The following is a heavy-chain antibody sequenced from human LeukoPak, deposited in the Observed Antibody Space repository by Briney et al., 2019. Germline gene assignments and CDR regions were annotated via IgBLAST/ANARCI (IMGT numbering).Heavy chain of an antibody. CDR2: INANSGTT. CDR3: AKPVSGGLAVTADCFHP. J-gene: IGHJ5*01. V-gene: IGHV3-23*01. CDR1: GFAFSFYA. D-gene: IGHD6-19*01. Sequence: GGSLRLSCAASGFAFSFYAISWLRQPPGKGLEWVSTINANSGTTSYAASVRGRFTISRDNSKNTLYLQVNTLRADDTATYYCAKPVSGGLAVTADCFHPWAQRSLLVVSS.